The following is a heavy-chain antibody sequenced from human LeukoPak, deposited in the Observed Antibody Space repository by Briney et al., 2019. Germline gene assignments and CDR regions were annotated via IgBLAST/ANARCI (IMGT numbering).Heavy chain of an antibody. V-gene: IGHV4-59*01. CDR3: ARAITSYARFDY. Sequence: SETLSLTCTVSGGSISSYYWSWIRQPPGKGLEWIGYIYYSGSTDYNPSLKSRVTISVDTSKNQFSLKLSPVTAADTAVYYCARAITSYARFDYWGQGTLVTVSS. CDR1: GGSISSYY. CDR2: IYYSGST. J-gene: IGHJ4*02. D-gene: IGHD1-20*01.